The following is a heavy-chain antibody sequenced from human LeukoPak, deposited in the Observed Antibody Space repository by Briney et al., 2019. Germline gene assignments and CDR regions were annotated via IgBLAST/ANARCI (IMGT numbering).Heavy chain of an antibody. CDR3: AKMKGHPLPKYYMDV. J-gene: IGHJ6*01. CDR1: GFTFSSYA. CDR2: ISGSGGST. D-gene: IGHD1-26*01. V-gene: IGHV3-23*01. Sequence: GGSLRLSCAASGFTFSSYAMSWVRQAPGKGLEWVSAISGSGGSTYYADSVKGRFTISRDNPKNTLYLEMNSLRAEDTAIYYCAKMKGHPLPKYYMDVWGQGTTVTVSS.